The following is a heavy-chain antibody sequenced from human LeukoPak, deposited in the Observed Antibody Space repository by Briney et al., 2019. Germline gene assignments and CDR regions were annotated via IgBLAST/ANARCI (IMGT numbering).Heavy chain of an antibody. J-gene: IGHJ5*02. Sequence: GGSLRLSCAASGFTFSSYAMSWVGQAPGKGLEWVSAISGSSGRTYYADSVKGRFSISRDNSKNTLSLQMDSLRAEDTAMYYCARTYYSGSGTYQRWFDPWGQGTLVTVSS. D-gene: IGHD3-10*01. CDR2: ISGSSGRT. V-gene: IGHV3-23*01. CDR3: ARTYYSGSGTYQRWFDP. CDR1: GFTFSSYA.